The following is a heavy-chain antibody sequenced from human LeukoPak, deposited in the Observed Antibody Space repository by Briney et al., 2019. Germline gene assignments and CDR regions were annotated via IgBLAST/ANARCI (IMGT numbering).Heavy chain of an antibody. CDR1: GFTFSSYW. CDR2: IKQDGSEK. CDR3: ARDPGVVAFHYLDY. V-gene: IGHV3-7*03. Sequence: PGGSLRLSCAASGFTFSSYWMSWVRQAPGKGLEWVANIKQDGSEKYYVDSVKGRFTISRDNAKNSLYLQMNNLGADDTAVYYCARDPGVVAFHYLDYWGQGTLVTVSS. D-gene: IGHD3-3*01. J-gene: IGHJ4*02.